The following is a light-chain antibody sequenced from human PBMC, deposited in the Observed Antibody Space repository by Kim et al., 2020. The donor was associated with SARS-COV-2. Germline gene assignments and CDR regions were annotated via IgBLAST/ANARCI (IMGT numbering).Light chain of an antibody. CDR2: DAS. Sequence: GDRVTSTCRASQSVSDWLAWYQQKPGKAPNLLIYDASNLESGVPSRFSGRRSGTEFTLTITNLQPDDFATYYCQQYHTYSSTFGQGTKLEI. CDR1: QSVSDW. CDR3: QQYHTYSST. J-gene: IGKJ2*01. V-gene: IGKV1-5*01.